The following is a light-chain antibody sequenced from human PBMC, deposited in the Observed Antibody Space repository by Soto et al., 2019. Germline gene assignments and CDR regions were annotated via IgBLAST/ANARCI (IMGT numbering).Light chain of an antibody. CDR2: GAS. J-gene: IGKJ1*01. Sequence: EVVMTQSPVTLSLSPGERATLSCRASQSVSSNLAWYQQKPGQAPRLLIYGASTRATGIPARFSGSGSGTEFTLTISSLQSEDFAVYYCQQYNNWPLWTFGQGTKVDIK. CDR1: QSVSSN. CDR3: QQYNNWPLWT. V-gene: IGKV3-15*01.